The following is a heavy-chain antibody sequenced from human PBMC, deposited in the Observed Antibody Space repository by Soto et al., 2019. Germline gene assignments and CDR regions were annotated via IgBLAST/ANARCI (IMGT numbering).Heavy chain of an antibody. J-gene: IGHJ3*02. Sequence: QVQLQESGPGLVKPSQTLSLTCTVSGASINSGSYYWNWIRQHPGKGLEWIGYISYSGSTYYNPSLESRVTXXVXTXXNQFSLKLSSVTAADTAVYYCARRSSDYYLNAFDIWGQGTMVTVSS. CDR2: ISYSGST. D-gene: IGHD3-22*01. V-gene: IGHV4-31*03. CDR3: ARRSSDYYLNAFDI. CDR1: GASINSGSYY.